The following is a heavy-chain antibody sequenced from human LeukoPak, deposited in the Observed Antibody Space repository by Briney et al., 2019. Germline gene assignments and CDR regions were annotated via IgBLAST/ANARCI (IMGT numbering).Heavy chain of an antibody. CDR3: ARDNHCGSVHYYYGIDV. Sequence: ASVSVSCMASGDTFTIYGIRWVRQAPGQGVEWMGGISAYNGNTNYAQKLQGRVTMTTDTSTSTAYMELRSLRSDDTAVYYCARDNHCGSVHYYYGIDVWGQGTTVTVSS. J-gene: IGHJ6*02. V-gene: IGHV1-18*01. CDR2: ISAYNGNT. CDR1: GDTFTIYG. D-gene: IGHD3-10*01.